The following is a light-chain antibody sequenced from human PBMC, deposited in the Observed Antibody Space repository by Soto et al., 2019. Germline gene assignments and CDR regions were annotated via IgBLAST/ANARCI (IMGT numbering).Light chain of an antibody. V-gene: IGLV2-14*01. CDR1: SSDVGAYDY. CDR2: DVS. Sequence: QSVLTQPASMSRSPGQSVTVSCTRDSSDVGAYDYVSWYQQHPGKAPKLMIFDVSNRPSGVSNRFSGSKSGNTASLTISGLQAEDEADYYCSSYKSTSSGVFGTGTKVTVL. J-gene: IGLJ1*01. CDR3: SSYKSTSSGV.